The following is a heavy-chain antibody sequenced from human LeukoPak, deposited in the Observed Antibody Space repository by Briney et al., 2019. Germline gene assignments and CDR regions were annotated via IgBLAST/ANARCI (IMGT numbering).Heavy chain of an antibody. CDR3: TGHGSNSY. J-gene: IGHJ4*02. CDR1: GFSINNNG. V-gene: IGHV3-23*01. CDR2: MSGVGNT. D-gene: IGHD5-24*01. Sequence: GGSLRLSCVVSGFSINNNGLSWFRQAPGKGLEWVSDMSGVGNTYYAESVKGRFTISRDNFKNTFFLQMNSLRADDTALYYATGHGSNSYWGQGALVAVSS.